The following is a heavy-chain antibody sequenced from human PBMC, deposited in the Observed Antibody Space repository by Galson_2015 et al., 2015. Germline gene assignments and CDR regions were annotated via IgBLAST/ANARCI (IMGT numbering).Heavy chain of an antibody. J-gene: IGHJ4*02. CDR3: AKWSTGENYTYHLDY. V-gene: IGHV3-7*01. Sequence: SLRLSCAASGFSFSSYWMGWVRQAPGKGLEWVANIKQDGSETYYVDSVKGRFTISRDNAMTSLYLQMNSLRAEDTALYFCAKWSTGENYTYHLDYWGQGALVTVSS. CDR1: GFSFSSYW. D-gene: IGHD7-27*01. CDR2: IKQDGSET.